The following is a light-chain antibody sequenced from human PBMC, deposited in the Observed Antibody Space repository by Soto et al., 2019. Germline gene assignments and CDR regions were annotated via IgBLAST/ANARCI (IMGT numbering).Light chain of an antibody. CDR3: QEYKSVFFT. J-gene: IGKJ3*01. CDR2: DAS. Sequence: DLQMTQSPSSLSASVGDRVTITCRASQDISTYLAWYQQRPGKVPNLLIYDASTLQSGFPSRFSGSGSGTDFTLTISSLQPEDVATYYCQEYKSVFFTFGPGTKVDIK. V-gene: IGKV1-27*01. CDR1: QDISTY.